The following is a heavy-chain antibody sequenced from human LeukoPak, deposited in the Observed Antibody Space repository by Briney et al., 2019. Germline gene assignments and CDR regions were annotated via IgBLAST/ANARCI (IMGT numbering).Heavy chain of an antibody. J-gene: IGHJ4*02. CDR2: IWYDGSNK. CDR3: AREKTYLGYCSSTSCSGGYYLDY. D-gene: IGHD2-2*01. V-gene: IGHV3-33*01. CDR1: GFTFSSYG. Sequence: PGRSLRLSCAASGFTFSSYGMHWVRQAPGKGLEWVAVIWYDGSNKYYADSVKGRFTISRDNSKNTLYLQMNSLRAEDTAVYYCAREKTYLGYCSSTSCSGGYYLDYWGQGTLVTVSS.